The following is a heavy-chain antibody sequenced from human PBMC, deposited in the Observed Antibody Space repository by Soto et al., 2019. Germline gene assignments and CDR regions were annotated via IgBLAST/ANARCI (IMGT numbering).Heavy chain of an antibody. CDR1: GYTFTSYG. Sequence: ASVKVSCKASGYTFTSYGISWVRQAPGQGLEWMGWISAYNGNTNYAQKLQGRVTMTTDTYTSTAYMELRRLRSDDTAVYYCARDYGSGSYYAIWGQGTMVTVSS. J-gene: IGHJ3*02. CDR3: ARDYGSGSYYAI. CDR2: ISAYNGNT. V-gene: IGHV1-18*01. D-gene: IGHD3-10*01.